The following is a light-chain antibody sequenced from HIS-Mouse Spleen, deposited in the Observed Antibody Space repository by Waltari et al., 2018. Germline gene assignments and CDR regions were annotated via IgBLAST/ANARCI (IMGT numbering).Light chain of an antibody. CDR2: EDS. Sequence: SYELTQPPSVSVSPGQTARITCSGDALPTKYSYWYQQKSGQAPVLGIYEDSKRPAGIPERFCGSSSGTMATLTISGAQVEDEADYYCYSTDSSGNHRVFGGGTKLTVL. V-gene: IGLV3-10*01. CDR1: ALPTKY. CDR3: YSTDSSGNHRV. J-gene: IGLJ2*01.